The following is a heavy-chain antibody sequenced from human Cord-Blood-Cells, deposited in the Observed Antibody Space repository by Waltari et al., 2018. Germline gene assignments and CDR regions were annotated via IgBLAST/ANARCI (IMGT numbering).Heavy chain of an antibody. Sequence: SCAASGFTFSSYAMSWVRQAPGKGLEWVSAISGSGGSTYYADAVKVRFTISRDNSKNTLYLQMNSLRAEDTAVYYCAKGHYDILTGYSYFDYWGQGTLVTVSS. V-gene: IGHV3-23*01. J-gene: IGHJ4*02. CDR1: GFTFSSYA. D-gene: IGHD3-9*01. CDR3: AKGHYDILTGYSYFDY. CDR2: ISGSGGST.